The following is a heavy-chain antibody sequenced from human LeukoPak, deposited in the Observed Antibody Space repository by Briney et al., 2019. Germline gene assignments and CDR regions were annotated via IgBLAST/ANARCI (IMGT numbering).Heavy chain of an antibody. CDR2: IIPIFGTA. V-gene: IGHV1-69*13. Sequence: ASVNVSCKASGGTFSSYAISWVRQAPGQGLEWMGGIIPIFGTANYAQKFQGRVTITADESTSTAYMELSSLRSEDTAVYYCARTPRRYSDYGDYLSYNYWGQGTLVTVSS. D-gene: IGHD4-17*01. J-gene: IGHJ4*02. CDR3: ARTPRRYSDYGDYLSYNY. CDR1: GGTFSSYA.